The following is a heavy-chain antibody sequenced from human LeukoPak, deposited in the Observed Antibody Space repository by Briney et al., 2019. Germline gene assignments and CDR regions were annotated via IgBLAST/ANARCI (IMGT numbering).Heavy chain of an antibody. D-gene: IGHD5-24*01. CDR2: ISYSGDNT. CDR1: GLTFCDYT. V-gene: IGHV3-30*04. J-gene: IGHJ6*04. CDR3: ASDPRDGGQNV. Sequence: GGSLTLSCEASGLTFCDYTMHWLRQAPGKGLEWVTLISYSGDNTYYADSVKGRFTFSRDKSKNTLYLQMNSLRPEDSAVYFCASDPRDGGQNVWGKGTTVTVSS.